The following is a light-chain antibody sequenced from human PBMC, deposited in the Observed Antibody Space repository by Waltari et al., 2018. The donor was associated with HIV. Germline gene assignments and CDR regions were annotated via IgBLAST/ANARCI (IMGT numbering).Light chain of an antibody. J-gene: IGKJ3*01. CDR1: QSISSN. V-gene: IGKV3-11*01. CDR3: QQRDNWPPLAT. CDR2: DAS. Sequence: EIVLTQSPATLSLSPGERATLSCRASQSISSNLAWYQQKPGQAPRLLIYDASNRATGIPVRFSCSGSGTDFTLTISSLEPEDFAVYYCQQRDNWPPLATFGPGTKVDI.